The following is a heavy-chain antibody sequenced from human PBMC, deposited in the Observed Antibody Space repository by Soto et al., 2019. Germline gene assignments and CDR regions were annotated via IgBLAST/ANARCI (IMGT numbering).Heavy chain of an antibody. CDR3: AREVGYGLIDY. CDR2: INAYNGNT. J-gene: IGHJ4*02. V-gene: IGHV1-18*01. Sequence: QVQLVQSGAEVKKPGASVKVSCKASGYTFTSYGISWVRQAPGQGLEWMGWINAYNGNTSYAQKLQGRVTMTTDTSTGTAYTELRSLRSDDTAVYYCAREVGYGLIDYWGQGTLVTVSS. CDR1: GYTFTSYG. D-gene: IGHD5-18*01.